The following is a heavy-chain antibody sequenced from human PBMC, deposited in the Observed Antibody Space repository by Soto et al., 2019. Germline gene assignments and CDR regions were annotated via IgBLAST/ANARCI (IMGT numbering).Heavy chain of an antibody. CDR1: SGSISSSNW. V-gene: IGHV4-4*02. CDR2: IYHSGST. D-gene: IGHD6-19*01. J-gene: IGHJ4*02. CDR3: ARLAWLDDNDY. Sequence: PSETLCVTCAVASGSISSSNWWSWVRQPPGKGLEWIGEIYHSGSTNYNPSLKSRVTISVDKSKNQFSLKLSSVTAADTAVYYCARLAWLDDNDYWGQGTLVTVSS.